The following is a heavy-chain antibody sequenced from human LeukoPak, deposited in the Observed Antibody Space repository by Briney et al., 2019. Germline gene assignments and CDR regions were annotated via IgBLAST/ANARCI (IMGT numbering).Heavy chain of an antibody. D-gene: IGHD3-22*01. CDR2: IYPGDSDT. J-gene: IGHJ4*02. CDR1: GYSFTSYW. CDR3: ARASDYYDSSGYARSYFDY. V-gene: IGHV5-51*01. Sequence: GESLQISCKGSGYSFTSYWIGWVRQMPGKGLEWMGIIYPGDSDTRYSPSFQGQVTISADKSISTAYLQWSSLKASDTAMYYCARASDYYDSSGYARSYFDYWGQGTLVTVSS.